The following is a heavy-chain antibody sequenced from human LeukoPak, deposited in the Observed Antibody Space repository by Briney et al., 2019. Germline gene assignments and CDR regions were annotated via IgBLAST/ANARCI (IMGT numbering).Heavy chain of an antibody. CDR1: GYSISSGYY. CDR2: IYYSGST. Sequence: PSETLSLTCTVSGYSISSGYYWGWIRQPPGKGLEWIGYIYYSGSTNYNPSLKSRVTISVDTSKNQFSLKLSSVTAADTAVYYCARESSYCYGMDVWGQGTTVTVSS. CDR3: ARESSYCYGMDV. J-gene: IGHJ6*02. D-gene: IGHD6-6*01. V-gene: IGHV4-61*01.